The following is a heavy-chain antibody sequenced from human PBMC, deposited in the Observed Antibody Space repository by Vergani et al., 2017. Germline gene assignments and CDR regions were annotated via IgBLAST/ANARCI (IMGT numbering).Heavy chain of an antibody. V-gene: IGHV3-33*01. CDR2: IWYDGSNK. Sequence: QVQLVESGGGVVQPGRSLRLSCAASGFTFSSYGMHWVRQAPGQGLEWVAVIWYDGSNKYYADSVKGRFTISRDNSKNTLYLQMNSLRAEDTAVYYCARARRYSSSWYGIGVYFDYWGQGTLVTVSS. CDR1: GFTFSSYG. J-gene: IGHJ4*02. D-gene: IGHD6-13*01. CDR3: ARARRYSSSWYGIGVYFDY.